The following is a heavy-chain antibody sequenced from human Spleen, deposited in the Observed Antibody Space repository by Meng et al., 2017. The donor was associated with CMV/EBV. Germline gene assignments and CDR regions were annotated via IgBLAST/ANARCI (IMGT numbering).Heavy chain of an antibody. CDR3: ARGSGYYYYGMDV. V-gene: IGHV4-30-4*08. Sequence: SETLSLTCTVSGGSISSGDYYWSWIRQPPGKGLEWIGYIYYSGSTYYNPSLKSRVTISVDTSKNQFSLKLSSVTAADTAVYYCARGSGYYYYGMDVWGQGTTVTVSS. CDR2: IYYSGST. D-gene: IGHD6-25*01. J-gene: IGHJ6*02. CDR1: GGSISSGDYY.